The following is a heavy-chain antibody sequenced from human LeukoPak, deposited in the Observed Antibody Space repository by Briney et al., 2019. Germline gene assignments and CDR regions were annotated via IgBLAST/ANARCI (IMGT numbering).Heavy chain of an antibody. CDR2: ISSSSSYI. D-gene: IGHD5-24*01. J-gene: IGHJ4*02. V-gene: IGHV3-21*01. Sequence: PGGSLRLSCAASGFTFSSYSMNWVRQAPGRGLEWVSSISSSSSYIYYADSVKGRFTISRDNAKNSLYLQMNSLRAEDTAVYYCARQAATMGRFYFDYWGQGTLVTVSS. CDR3: ARQAATMGRFYFDY. CDR1: GFTFSSYS.